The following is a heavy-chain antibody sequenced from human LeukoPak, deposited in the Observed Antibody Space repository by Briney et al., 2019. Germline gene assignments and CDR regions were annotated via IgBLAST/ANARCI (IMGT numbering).Heavy chain of an antibody. J-gene: IGHJ4*02. CDR1: GFTFSSYE. Sequence: GGSLRLSCAVSGFTFSSYEMNWVRQAPGKGLEWVSYISSSGLTTYYAASVKGRFTISRDNAKNSLYLQMNSLRAEDTAVYYCARPGIAVAGEIFDYWGQGTLVTVSS. CDR2: ISSSGLTT. D-gene: IGHD6-19*01. V-gene: IGHV3-48*03. CDR3: ARPGIAVAGEIFDY.